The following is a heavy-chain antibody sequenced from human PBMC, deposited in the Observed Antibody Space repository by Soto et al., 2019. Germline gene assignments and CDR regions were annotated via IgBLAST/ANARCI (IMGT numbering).Heavy chain of an antibody. Sequence: SENLSLPSAFYGRPFSGYYWTWFRQPPGTGLEWIGEINHSGSTNYNPSLKSRVTISVDTSKNQFSLKLTSVTAADTAVYYCARVGSGDSHNAFDIWGQGTMDT. J-gene: IGHJ3*02. CDR2: INHSGST. D-gene: IGHD3-10*01. V-gene: IGHV4-34*01. CDR1: GRPFSGYY. CDR3: ARVGSGDSHNAFDI.